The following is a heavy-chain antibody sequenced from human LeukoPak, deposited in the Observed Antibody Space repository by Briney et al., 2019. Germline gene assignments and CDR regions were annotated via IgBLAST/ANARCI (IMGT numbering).Heavy chain of an antibody. V-gene: IGHV5-51*01. J-gene: IGHJ4*02. Sequence: GESLKISCKGSGYSFTSYWIGWVRQMPGKGLEWMGIIYPGDSDTRYSPSFQGQVTISADKSVSTAYLQWRSLKASDTAIYYCARHPPFSSSMYCFDYWGQGTLVTVSS. CDR3: ARHPPFSSSMYCFDY. D-gene: IGHD6-13*01. CDR2: IYPGDSDT. CDR1: GYSFTSYW.